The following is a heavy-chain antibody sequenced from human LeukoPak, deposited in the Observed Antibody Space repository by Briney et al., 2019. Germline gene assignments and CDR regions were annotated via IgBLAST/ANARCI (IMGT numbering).Heavy chain of an antibody. D-gene: IGHD3-10*01. Sequence: GESLRLSCAASGSTFTSHWMHWVRQAPGKGLVWVSRITSHGTNTTYADSVKGRFTVSRDNAKNTLFLQMNSLRAEDTAVYYCVREGYGPGNFPFDSWGQGTLVTVSS. CDR1: GSTFTSHW. CDR2: ITSHGTNT. V-gene: IGHV3-74*01. CDR3: VREGYGPGNFPFDS. J-gene: IGHJ4*02.